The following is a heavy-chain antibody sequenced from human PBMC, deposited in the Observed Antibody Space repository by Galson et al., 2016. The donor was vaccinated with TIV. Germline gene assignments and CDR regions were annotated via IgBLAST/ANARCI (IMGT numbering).Heavy chain of an antibody. J-gene: IGHJ5*02. CDR3: ARMNYDFWSGSNPGWWFDP. CDR2: INRDGSNT. CDR1: GFIFSTYW. Sequence: SLRLSCAGSGFIFSTYWMHWVRQVPGKGLLWVSHINRDGSNTSYADSVKDRFTISRDNAKNMVYLQMNSLSGEDTAVYYCARMNYDFWSGSNPGWWFDPWGQGTQVTVSS. D-gene: IGHD3-3*01. V-gene: IGHV3-74*01.